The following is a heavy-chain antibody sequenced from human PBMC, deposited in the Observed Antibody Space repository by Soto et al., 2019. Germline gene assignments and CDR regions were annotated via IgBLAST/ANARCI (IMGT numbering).Heavy chain of an antibody. J-gene: IGHJ6*02. V-gene: IGHV5-51*01. Sequence: GEPLKSSFRGSGYRLTSHWISWVRQMPGKVLEWMGVIWPGDSDTRYSPSFQGQVTISADKSSNTAYLQWDSLKASDTAIYFCERHSLSTDSTSMALDVRGQVTTVPVSS. CDR1: GYRLTSHW. CDR3: ERHSLSTDSTSMALDV. D-gene: IGHD2-21*02. CDR2: IWPGDSDT.